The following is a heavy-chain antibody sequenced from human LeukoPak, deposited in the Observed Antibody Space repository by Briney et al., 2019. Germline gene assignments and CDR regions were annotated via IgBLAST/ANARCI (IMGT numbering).Heavy chain of an antibody. J-gene: IGHJ4*02. CDR3: ARFHDYGDSGYLDY. CDR1: GYTFTGYY. CDR2: INPNSGGT. D-gene: IGHD4-17*01. Sequence: GASVKVSCKASGYTFTGYYMHWVRQAPGQGLEWMGWINPNSGGTNYAQKFQGRVTMTRDTSISTAYMELSRLRSDDTAVYYCARFHDYGDSGYLDYWGQGTLVAVSS. V-gene: IGHV1-2*02.